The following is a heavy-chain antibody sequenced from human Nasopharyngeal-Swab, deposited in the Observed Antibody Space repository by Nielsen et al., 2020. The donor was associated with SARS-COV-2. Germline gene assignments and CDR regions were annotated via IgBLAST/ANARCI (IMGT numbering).Heavy chain of an antibody. J-gene: IGHJ6*02. CDR1: GFTFDDYA. CDR3: ATLGGYSGYDSEYGMDV. CDR2: ISWNSGSI. V-gene: IGHV3-9*01. Sequence: GGSLRLSCAASGFTFDDYAMHWVRQAPGKGLEWVSGISWNSGSIGYADSVKGRFTISRDNAKNSLYLQMNSLRAEDTALYYCATLGGYSGYDSEYGMDVWGQGTTVTDSS. D-gene: IGHD5-12*01.